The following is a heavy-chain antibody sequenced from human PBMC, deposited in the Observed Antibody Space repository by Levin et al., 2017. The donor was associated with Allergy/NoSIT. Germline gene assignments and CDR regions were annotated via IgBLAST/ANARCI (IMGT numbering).Heavy chain of an antibody. D-gene: IGHD2-2*01. Sequence: SCAASGFTFTNYAIHWVRQAPGKGLEWVAVIWYDGGNKFYADYVKGRFTISRDNSKDTVYLQMDSLRAEDTAVYYCARVPSWAGWWYLDYWGQGTLVTVSS. V-gene: IGHV3-33*01. CDR2: IWYDGGNK. CDR1: GFTFTNYA. CDR3: ARVPSWAGWWYLDY. J-gene: IGHJ4*02.